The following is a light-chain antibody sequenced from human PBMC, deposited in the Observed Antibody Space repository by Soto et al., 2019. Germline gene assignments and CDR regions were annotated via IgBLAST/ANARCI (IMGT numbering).Light chain of an antibody. Sequence: EIQMPPSPSSLSACVPARGMPTFTTIQNIRNYLNWYQQRPGKTPNLLVYAASNLRGGVPSRFSGGGSGTDVTLTMSSLKPEDFATYYCQKIQSTPSYTFGKGTKVDLK. CDR3: QKIQSTPSYT. J-gene: IGKJ2*01. CDR1: QNIRNY. V-gene: IGKV1-39*01. CDR2: AAS.